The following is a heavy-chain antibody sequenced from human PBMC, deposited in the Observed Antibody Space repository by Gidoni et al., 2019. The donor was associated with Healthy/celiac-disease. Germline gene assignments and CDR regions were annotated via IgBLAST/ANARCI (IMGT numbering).Heavy chain of an antibody. V-gene: IGHV3-64*01. Sequence: EVQLVESGGGLVQPGGSLRLSCAASGFTFSSYAMHWVRQAPGKGLEYVSAISSNGGSTYYANSVKGRFTISRDNFKNTLYLQMGSLRAEDMAVYYCARGGGSYYGNAFDIWGQGTMVTVSS. CDR3: ARGGGSYYGNAFDI. CDR1: GFTFSSYA. CDR2: ISSNGGST. J-gene: IGHJ3*02. D-gene: IGHD1-26*01.